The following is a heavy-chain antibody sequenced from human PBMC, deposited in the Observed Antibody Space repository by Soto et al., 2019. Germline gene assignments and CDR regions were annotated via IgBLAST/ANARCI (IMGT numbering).Heavy chain of an antibody. CDR2: LNAGNGNT. CDR3: ARGYQLLNYYFDY. CDR1: GYTFTSYA. V-gene: IGHV1-3*01. J-gene: IGHJ4*02. Sequence: ASVKVSCKASGYTFTSYAMPWVRTAPGQRLEWMVCLNAGNGNTKYSQKFQGRVTITRDTSASTSYMELSSLRSEDTAVYYWARGYQLLNYYFDYWGQGSLVTVSS. D-gene: IGHD2-2*01.